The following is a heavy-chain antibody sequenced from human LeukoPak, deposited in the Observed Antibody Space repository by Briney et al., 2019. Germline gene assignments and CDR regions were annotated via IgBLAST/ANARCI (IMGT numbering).Heavy chain of an antibody. CDR3: ARGVGYNSGFPEYFQH. J-gene: IGHJ1*01. Sequence: PSDTLSLTGTVSGGSLSSYYWSGIPQPPGKGREWMGYIYYKGRTNYNPSLKSRVTISVDTSKNQFPLKLSSVTAADTALYYGARGVGYNSGFPEYFQHWGQGTLVTVSS. CDR1: GGSLSSYY. V-gene: IGHV4-59*13. CDR2: IYYKGRT. D-gene: IGHD5-24*01.